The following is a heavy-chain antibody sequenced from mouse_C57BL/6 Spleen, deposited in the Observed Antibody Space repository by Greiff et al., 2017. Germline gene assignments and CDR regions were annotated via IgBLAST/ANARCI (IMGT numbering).Heavy chain of an antibody. V-gene: IGHV1-63*01. D-gene: IGHD2-1*01. CDR2: IYPGGGYT. CDR1: GYTFTNYW. CDR3: ARGDGNFRFAY. Sequence: QVQLRQSGAELVRPGTSVKMSCKASGYTFTNYWIGWAKQRPGHGLEWIGDIYPGGGYTNYNEKFKGKATLTADKSSSTAYMQFSSLTSEDSAIYYCARGDGNFRFAYWGQGTLVTVSA. J-gene: IGHJ3*01.